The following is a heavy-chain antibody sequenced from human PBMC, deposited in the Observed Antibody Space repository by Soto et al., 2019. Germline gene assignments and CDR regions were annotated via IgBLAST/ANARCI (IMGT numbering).Heavy chain of an antibody. Sequence: SVKVSCKASGGTFSSYTISWVRQAPGQGLEWMGRIIPILGIANYAQKFQGRVTITADKSTSTAYMELSSLRSEDTAVYYCARDAAHYDFWSGYYIDYWGQGTLVTVSS. V-gene: IGHV1-69*04. CDR3: ARDAAHYDFWSGYYIDY. D-gene: IGHD3-3*01. CDR1: GGTFSSYT. CDR2: IIPILGIA. J-gene: IGHJ4*02.